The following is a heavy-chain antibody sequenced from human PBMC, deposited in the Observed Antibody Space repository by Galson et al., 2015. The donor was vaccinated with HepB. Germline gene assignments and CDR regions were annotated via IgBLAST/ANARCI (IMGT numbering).Heavy chain of an antibody. CDR2: ISSNSSTI. V-gene: IGHV3-48*01. CDR3: ARDDYGDPYWYFDL. D-gene: IGHD4-17*01. CDR1: GFTFSSYS. J-gene: IGHJ2*01. Sequence: SLRLSCAASGFTFSSYSMNWVRQAPGKGLEWVSYISSNSSTIYYADSVKGRFTISRDNAKNSLYLQMNSLRAEDTAVYYCARDDYGDPYWYFDLWGRGTLVTVSS.